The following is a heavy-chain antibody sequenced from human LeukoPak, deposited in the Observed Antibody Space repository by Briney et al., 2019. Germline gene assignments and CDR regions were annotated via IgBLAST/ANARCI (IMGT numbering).Heavy chain of an antibody. Sequence: GASVKVSCKASGYTFTGYYIHWVRQAPGQGLEWMGWINPHSGGTNYAQKFQGRVTMTRDTSISTGYMELSSLRSEDTAVYYCARGGYSYGNDAFDIWGQGTMVTVSS. J-gene: IGHJ3*02. V-gene: IGHV1-2*02. CDR1: GYTFTGYY. CDR3: ARGGYSYGNDAFDI. D-gene: IGHD5-18*01. CDR2: INPHSGGT.